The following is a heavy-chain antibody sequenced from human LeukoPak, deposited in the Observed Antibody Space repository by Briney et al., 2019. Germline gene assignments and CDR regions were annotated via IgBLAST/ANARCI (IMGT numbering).Heavy chain of an antibody. D-gene: IGHD1-1*01. CDR2: NNGDGSTT. CDR1: GFSLSGYW. J-gene: IGHJ4*02. Sequence: GGSLRLSCVAPGFSLSGYWMYWVRQAPGKGLMYISRNNGDGSTTNYADVVKGRFTISRDNAKNTLYLQMNSLRVEDTAVYYCTREGRDTTIDYWGQGTLVTVSS. V-gene: IGHV3-74*01. CDR3: TREGRDTTIDY.